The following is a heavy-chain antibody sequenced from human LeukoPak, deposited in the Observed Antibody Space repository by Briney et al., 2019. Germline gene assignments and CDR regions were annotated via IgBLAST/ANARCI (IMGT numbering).Heavy chain of an antibody. J-gene: IGHJ4*02. CDR3: ARDRDVWGSYRYDY. D-gene: IGHD3-16*02. V-gene: IGHV3-7*01. Sequence: GGSLRLSCAASGFTFSSYWMSWVRQAPGKGLEWVANIKQDGSEKYYVDSVKGRFTISRDNAKNSLYLQMNSLRAEDTAVYYCARDRDVWGSYRYDYWGQGTLVTVSS. CDR2: IKQDGSEK. CDR1: GFTFSSYW.